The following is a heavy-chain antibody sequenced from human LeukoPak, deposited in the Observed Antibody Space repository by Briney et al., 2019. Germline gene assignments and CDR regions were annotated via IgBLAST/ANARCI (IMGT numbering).Heavy chain of an antibody. CDR3: ARDQGAWFEELDFDY. Sequence: KPSETLSLTCTVSGGSISSSSYYWGWIRQPPGKGLEWIGSIYYSGSTYYNPSLKSRVTISVDKSKNQFSLKLNSVTAADTAVYYCARDQGAWFEELDFDYWGQGTLVTVSS. D-gene: IGHD3-10*01. CDR2: IYYSGST. V-gene: IGHV4-39*07. CDR1: GGSISSSSYY. J-gene: IGHJ4*02.